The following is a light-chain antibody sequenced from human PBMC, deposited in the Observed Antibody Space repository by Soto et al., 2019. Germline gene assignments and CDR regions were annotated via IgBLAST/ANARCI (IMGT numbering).Light chain of an antibody. CDR2: DAS. Sequence: EIVLTQSPATLSLSPVERATLSCRASQSVSSYLAWYQQKPGQAPRLLIYDASNRATGIPARFSGSGSGTDFTLTISSLEPEDFAVYYCQQRDSWPITFGQGTRLEIK. J-gene: IGKJ5*01. CDR1: QSVSSY. CDR3: QQRDSWPIT. V-gene: IGKV3-11*01.